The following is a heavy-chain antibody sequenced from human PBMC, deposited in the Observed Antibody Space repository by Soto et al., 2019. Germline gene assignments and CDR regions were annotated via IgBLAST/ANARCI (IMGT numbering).Heavy chain of an antibody. Sequence: EVQLVESGGGLVQPGGSLRLSCAASGFTFSSFGMNWVRQAPGKGLEWVSYISGRTSTMYYADSVKGRFTISRDNAKNSLFLHMNSLRDEDTAVYNCARDGPEVDYWGQGTLVTVSS. V-gene: IGHV3-48*02. CDR3: ARDGPEVDY. CDR2: ISGRTSTM. J-gene: IGHJ4*02. CDR1: GFTFSSFG.